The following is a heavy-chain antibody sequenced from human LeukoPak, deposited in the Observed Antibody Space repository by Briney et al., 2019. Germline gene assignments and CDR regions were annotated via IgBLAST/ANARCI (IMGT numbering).Heavy chain of an antibody. CDR3: AGIAAAYYYFDY. J-gene: IGHJ4*02. Sequence: SETLSLTCAVYGGSFSGYYWSWIRQPPGKGLEWIGEINHSGSTNYNPSLKSRVTISVDTSKNQFPLKLSSVTAADTAVYYCAGIAAAYYYFDYWGQGTLVTVSS. CDR1: GGSFSGYY. D-gene: IGHD6-13*01. CDR2: INHSGST. V-gene: IGHV4-34*01.